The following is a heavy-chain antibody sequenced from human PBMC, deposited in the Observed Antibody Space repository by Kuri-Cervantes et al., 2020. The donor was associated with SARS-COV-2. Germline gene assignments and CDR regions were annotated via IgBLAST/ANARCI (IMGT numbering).Heavy chain of an antibody. CDR2: INHSGST. D-gene: IGHD2-8*01. CDR3: ARVKGIVLIDWFDP. J-gene: IGHJ5*02. CDR1: GGSISSSSYY. V-gene: IGHV4-39*07. Sequence: ESLKISCTVSGGSISSSSYYWSWIRQPPGKGLEWIGEINHSGSTNYNPSLKSRVTISVDTSKNQFSLKLSSVTAADTAVYYCARVKGIVLIDWFDPWGQGTLVTVSS.